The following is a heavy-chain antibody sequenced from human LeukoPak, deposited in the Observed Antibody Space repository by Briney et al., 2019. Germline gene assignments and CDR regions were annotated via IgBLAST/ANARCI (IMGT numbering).Heavy chain of an antibody. J-gene: IGHJ4*02. V-gene: IGHV3-66*01. Sequence: GGSLRLSCAASGFTVSSNYMSWVRQAPGKGLVWVSVIYSGGSTYYADSVKGRFTISRDNSKNTLYLQMNSLRAEDTAVYYCARVMGMVTMPFDYWGQGTLVTVSS. D-gene: IGHD5-24*01. CDR3: ARVMGMVTMPFDY. CDR1: GFTVSSNY. CDR2: IYSGGST.